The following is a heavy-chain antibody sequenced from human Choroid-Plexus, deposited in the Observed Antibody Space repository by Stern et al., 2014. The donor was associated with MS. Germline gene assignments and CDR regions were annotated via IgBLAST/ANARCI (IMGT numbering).Heavy chain of an antibody. CDR3: AKYRQYLTYFFDH. J-gene: IGHJ5*02. V-gene: IGHV3-30*18. D-gene: IGHD2/OR15-2a*01. Sequence: VQLVESGGGVVQPGRPLRLSCVASGFIFGSCAMHWVRQASGKGLEWVAGVSYDGSNKYYADSVKGRFTISRDNSQNTLYMQMSSLRPEDTAVYYCAKYRQYLTYFFDHWGQGSLVTVSS. CDR2: VSYDGSNK. CDR1: GFIFGSCA.